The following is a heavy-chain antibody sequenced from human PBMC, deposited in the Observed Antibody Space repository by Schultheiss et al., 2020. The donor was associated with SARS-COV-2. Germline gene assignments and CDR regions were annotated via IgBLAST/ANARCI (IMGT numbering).Heavy chain of an antibody. CDR3: AAGGEADWFDP. CDR1: GGSISSYY. J-gene: IGHJ5*02. CDR2: IYTSGST. D-gene: IGHD3-10*01. Sequence: SQTLSLTCTVSGGSISSYYWRWIRQPAGKGLEWIGRIYTSGSTNYNPSLKSGVTITVDTSKNQFSLKLSSVTAADAAVYYCAAGGEADWFDPWGQGTLVTVSS. V-gene: IGHV4-4*07.